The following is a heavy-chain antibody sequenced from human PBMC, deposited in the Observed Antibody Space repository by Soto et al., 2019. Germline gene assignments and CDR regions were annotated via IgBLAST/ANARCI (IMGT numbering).Heavy chain of an antibody. CDR3: ARPHRDGSYWYFDL. J-gene: IGHJ2*01. Sequence: QVQLVQSGAEVKKPGASVTVSCKASGYTFSNYYMHWVRQAPGQGLEWMGMIDPGGRSTTYAQMFQGRVTMTRDTSTSTLYMEVSSLRSEDTAVYYCARPHRDGSYWYFDLWGRGTLVTVSS. V-gene: IGHV1-46*01. CDR1: GYTFSNYY. D-gene: IGHD5-12*01. CDR2: IDPGGRST.